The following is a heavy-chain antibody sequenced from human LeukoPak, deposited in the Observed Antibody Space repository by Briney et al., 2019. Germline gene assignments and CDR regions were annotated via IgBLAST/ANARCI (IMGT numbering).Heavy chain of an antibody. J-gene: IGHJ3*02. CDR1: GFTFSSYA. Sequence: GRSLRLSCAASGFTFSSYAMHWVRQAPGKGLEWVAVISYDGNNKYYADSVKGRFTISRDNSKNTLYLQMSSLRVEDTAVYYCAKDDNYHTSAYYGAFDIWGQGTMVTVSS. D-gene: IGHD3-22*01. CDR3: AKDDNYHTSAYYGAFDI. CDR2: ISYDGNNK. V-gene: IGHV3-30*15.